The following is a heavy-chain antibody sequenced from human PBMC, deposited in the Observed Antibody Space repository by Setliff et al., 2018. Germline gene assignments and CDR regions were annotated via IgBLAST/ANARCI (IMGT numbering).Heavy chain of an antibody. V-gene: IGHV4-61*02. J-gene: IGHJ6*03. CDR2: IYTSGST. CDR1: GGSISSGSYY. Sequence: SETLSLTCTVSGGSISSGSYYWSWIRQPAGKGLEWIGRIYTSGSTNYNPSLKSRVTISVDTSKNQFSLKLNSVTAADMAVYYCAREQWLGPPGYYYMDVWAKGTTVTVSS. CDR3: AREQWLGPPGYYYMDV. D-gene: IGHD6-19*01.